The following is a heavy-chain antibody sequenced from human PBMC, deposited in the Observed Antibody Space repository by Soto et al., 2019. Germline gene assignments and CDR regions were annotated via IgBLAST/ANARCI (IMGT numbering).Heavy chain of an antibody. D-gene: IGHD2-15*01. V-gene: IGHV4-31*03. CDR1: GGSISSGGYY. Sequence: QVQLQESGPGLVKPSQTLSLTCTVSGGSISSGGYYWSWIRQHPGKGLEWIGYIYYSGSTYYNPSLKSRVTISVDTSKNQFSLKLSSVTAADTAVYYCARVVRQYCSGGSCSLDFQHWGQGTLVTVSS. CDR2: IYYSGST. J-gene: IGHJ1*01. CDR3: ARVVRQYCSGGSCSLDFQH.